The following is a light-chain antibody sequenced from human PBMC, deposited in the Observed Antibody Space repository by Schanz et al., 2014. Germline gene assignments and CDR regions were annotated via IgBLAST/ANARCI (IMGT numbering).Light chain of an antibody. Sequence: TVLTQSPDTLSLSPGERATLSCRASQSVSSSYLAWYQQKPGQAPRLLIYGASSRATGIPDRFSGSGSGTDFTLTISSLEPEDFALYYCQQRSNSYTFGQGTTLEIK. CDR2: GAS. CDR3: QQRSNSYT. V-gene: IGKV3D-20*02. CDR1: QSVSSSY. J-gene: IGKJ2*01.